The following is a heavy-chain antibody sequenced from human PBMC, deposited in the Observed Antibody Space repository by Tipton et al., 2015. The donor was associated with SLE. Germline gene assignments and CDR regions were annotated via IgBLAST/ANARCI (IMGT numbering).Heavy chain of an antibody. J-gene: IGHJ3*02. CDR2: VHYSGRT. CDR3: AKGLSPRDAFDI. CDR1: GGSLSTYY. Sequence: TLSLTCTVSGGSLSTYYWTWIRQPPGKGLEWIGYVHYSGRTNYNPSLKSRLTISVDTSKNQFSLKLSSVTAADTAVYYCAKGLSPRDAFDIWGQGTMVTVSS. V-gene: IGHV4-59*01.